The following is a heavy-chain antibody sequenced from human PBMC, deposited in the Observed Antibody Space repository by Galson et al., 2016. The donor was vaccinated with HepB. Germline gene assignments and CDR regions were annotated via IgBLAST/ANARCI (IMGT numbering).Heavy chain of an antibody. V-gene: IGHV3-33*01. Sequence: SLRLSCAASGFTFTSYGMHWVRQAPGKGLEWVAVIWFDGSNKHFADSVKGRFTISRDNSKKTLYLQMKSLRAEDTAVYYCARSIAAVGSFDYWGQGTLVTVSS. CDR2: IWFDGSNK. CDR3: ARSIAAVGSFDY. CDR1: GFTFTSYG. J-gene: IGHJ4*02. D-gene: IGHD6-6*01.